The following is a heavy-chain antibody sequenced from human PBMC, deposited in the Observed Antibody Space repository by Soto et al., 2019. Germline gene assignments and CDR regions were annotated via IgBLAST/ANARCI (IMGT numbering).Heavy chain of an antibody. CDR1: GFTFSDYY. CDR3: ARGGCSGNFCYDGLDV. CDR2: ISKSASTI. J-gene: IGHJ6*02. V-gene: IGHV3-11*01. D-gene: IGHD3-22*01. Sequence: QVQLVESGGGLVKPGGSLRLSCAASGFTFSDYYMTWIRQAPGKGLECISYISKSASTIKYAESVKGRFTISRDNAKNSLSQQMNSLRAEDTAVYYCARGGCSGNFCYDGLDVWGQGTAVTVSS.